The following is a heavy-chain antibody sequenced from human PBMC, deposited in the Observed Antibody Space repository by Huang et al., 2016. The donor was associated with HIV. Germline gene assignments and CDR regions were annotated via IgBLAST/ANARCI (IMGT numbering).Heavy chain of an antibody. CDR2: MSSSSNSK. V-gene: IGHV3-48*04. D-gene: IGHD2-15*01. CDR3: ARESCSGGTCYLFDF. CDR1: GFTFGDFN. Sequence: EVQLVESGGGLVQPGTSLRLSCAASGFTFGDFNMNWVRQAPGKGLEWISYMSSSSNSKLYADSVKGRFTISRDNASNSLYLQLKRLRVEDTAVYYCARESCSGGTCYLFDFWGQGVLVTVSS. J-gene: IGHJ4*02.